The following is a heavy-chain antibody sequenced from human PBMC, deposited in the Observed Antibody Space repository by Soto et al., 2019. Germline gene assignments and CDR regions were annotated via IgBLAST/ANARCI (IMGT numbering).Heavy chain of an antibody. J-gene: IGHJ4*02. Sequence: ASVKVSCKASGYTFSSFSISWVRQAPGQGLEWMGWIRTYTGDTDCAQKFQGRVTMTTDTSTSTAYMELRSLRSDDTAVYYCARDVYYDTSGFHYYYFDYWGQGTLVTVSS. CDR3: ARDVYYDTSGFHYYYFDY. CDR2: IRTYTGDT. D-gene: IGHD3-22*01. V-gene: IGHV1-18*01. CDR1: GYTFSSFS.